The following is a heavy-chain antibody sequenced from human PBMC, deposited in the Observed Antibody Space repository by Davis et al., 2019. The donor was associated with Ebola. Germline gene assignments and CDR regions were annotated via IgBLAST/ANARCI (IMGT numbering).Heavy chain of an antibody. CDR3: ARGTIGAVDF. CDR1: GHSLNQVS. V-gene: IGHV1-24*01. J-gene: IGHJ4*02. Sequence: AASVKVSCKASGHSLNQVSMHWVRQAPGKGLEWMGGYDPEDGETIYAQKFRGRVTMTEDTSTGTAYMELSRLRSDDTAIFYCARGTIGAVDFWGQGTLVTVSS. CDR2: YDPEDGET. D-gene: IGHD6-13*01.